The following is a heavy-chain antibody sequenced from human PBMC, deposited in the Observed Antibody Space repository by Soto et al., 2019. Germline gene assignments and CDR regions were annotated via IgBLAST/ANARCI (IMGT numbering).Heavy chain of an antibody. CDR1: GYIFINYG. V-gene: IGHV1-18*01. CDR2: ISGYNGNT. J-gene: IGHJ5*02. Sequence: ASVKVSCKASGYIFINYGITWVRQAPGQGLEWMGWISGYNGNTKYADKLQGRVTMTTDTSTTTAYMELRSLRSDDTAVYYCARDEVPAANWLDRWGQGTLATVSP. CDR3: ARDEVPAANWLDR. D-gene: IGHD2-2*01.